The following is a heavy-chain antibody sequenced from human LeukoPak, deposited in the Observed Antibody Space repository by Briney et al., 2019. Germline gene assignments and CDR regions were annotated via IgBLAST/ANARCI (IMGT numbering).Heavy chain of an antibody. V-gene: IGHV3-9*01. D-gene: IGHD3-10*01. CDR2: ISWNSANI. Sequence: GGSLRLSCAASGFTFDDYAMHWVRQAPGKGLEWVSGISWNSANIGYAESVKGRFTISRDNAKRSLHLQMNGLRAEDTALYYCAKDSDGIYYYGSGSYGGFDYWGQGILVTVSS. J-gene: IGHJ4*02. CDR3: AKDSDGIYYYGSGSYGGFDY. CDR1: GFTFDDYA.